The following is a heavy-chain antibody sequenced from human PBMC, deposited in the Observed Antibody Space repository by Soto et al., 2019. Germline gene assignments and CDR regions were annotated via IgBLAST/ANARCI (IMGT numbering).Heavy chain of an antibody. D-gene: IGHD6-19*01. J-gene: IGHJ3*02. V-gene: IGHV4-59*01. CDR2: IYYSGST. CDR1: GGSISSYY. CDR3: ARGFYSSGGGAFDI. Sequence: PSETLSLTCTVSGGSISSYYWSLIRQPPGKGLEWIGYIYYSGSTNYNPSLKSRVTISVDTSKNQFSLKLSSVTAADTAVYYCARGFYSSGGGAFDIWGQGTMVT.